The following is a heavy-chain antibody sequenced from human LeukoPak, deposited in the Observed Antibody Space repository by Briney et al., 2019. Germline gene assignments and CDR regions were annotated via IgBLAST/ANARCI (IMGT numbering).Heavy chain of an antibody. CDR1: GVSISNTGYY. Sequence: PSETLPLTCTVSGVSISNTGYYWGWVRQPPGKGLEWIGTIFYSGSAYYTPSLRSRVSMSLDTSKNQFSLNLNSVTAADTALYFCAGFYGSVTYTYFDSWGQGTLVTVSS. J-gene: IGHJ4*02. CDR3: AGFYGSVTYTYFDS. V-gene: IGHV4-39*01. CDR2: IFYSGSA. D-gene: IGHD3-10*01.